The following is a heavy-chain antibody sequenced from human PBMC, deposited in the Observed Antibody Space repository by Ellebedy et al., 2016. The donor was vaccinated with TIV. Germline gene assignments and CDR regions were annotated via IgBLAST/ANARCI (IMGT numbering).Heavy chain of an antibody. CDR1: GFTFSSYA. J-gene: IGHJ4*02. Sequence: GGSLRLSCAASGFTFSSYAMSWVRQAPGKGLEWVSAISGSGGSTYYADSVKGRFTISRDNSKNTLYLQMNSLRAEDTAVYYCAKRISPLLWFGELLQNDYWGQGTLVTVSS. V-gene: IGHV3-23*01. D-gene: IGHD3-10*01. CDR2: ISGSGGST. CDR3: AKRISPLLWFGELLQNDY.